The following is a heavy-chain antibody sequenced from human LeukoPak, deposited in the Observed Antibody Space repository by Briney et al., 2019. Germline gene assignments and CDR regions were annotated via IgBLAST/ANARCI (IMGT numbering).Heavy chain of an antibody. CDR3: ARGLLYDFWSGYSQGKYMDV. CDR2: IKQDGSEK. J-gene: IGHJ6*03. D-gene: IGHD3-3*01. CDR1: GFTFSSHW. Sequence: GGPLRLSCAASGFTFSSHWMSWLAPAPGKGLEWVANIKQDGSEKYYVDSVKGRFTISRDNAKNSLYLQMNSLRAEDTAVYYCARGLLYDFWSGYSQGKYMDVWGKGTTVTVSS. V-gene: IGHV3-7*01.